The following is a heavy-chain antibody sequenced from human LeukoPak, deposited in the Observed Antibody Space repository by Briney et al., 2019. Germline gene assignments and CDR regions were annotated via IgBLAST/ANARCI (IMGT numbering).Heavy chain of an antibody. CDR2: INSDGSGT. Sequence: PGGSLRLSCAASGFTFNSYWTHWVRQAPGKGLVWVSRINSDGSGTSDADFVKGRFTISRDNSKNTLYLQMGSLRAEDMAVYYCARESEYSYGYSGMDVWGQGTTVTVSS. CDR1: GFTFNSYW. D-gene: IGHD5-18*01. CDR3: ARESEYSYGYSGMDV. J-gene: IGHJ6*02. V-gene: IGHV3-74*01.